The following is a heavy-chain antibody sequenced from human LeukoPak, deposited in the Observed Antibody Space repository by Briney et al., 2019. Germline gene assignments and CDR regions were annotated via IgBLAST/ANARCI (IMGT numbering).Heavy chain of an antibody. D-gene: IGHD6-6*01. V-gene: IGHV4-39*07. CDR3: ARGRGSSSVYYYYMDV. CDR1: GGSISSSSYY. CDR2: IYYSGST. Sequence: SETLSLTCTVSGGSISSSSYYWGWIRQTPGKGLEWIGSIYYSGSTYYNPSLKSRVTISVDTSKNQFSLKLSSVTAADTAVYYCARGRGSSSVYYYYMDVWGKGTTVTVSS. J-gene: IGHJ6*03.